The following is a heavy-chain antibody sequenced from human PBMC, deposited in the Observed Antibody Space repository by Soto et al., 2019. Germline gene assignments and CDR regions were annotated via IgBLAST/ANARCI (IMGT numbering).Heavy chain of an antibody. D-gene: IGHD3-10*01. CDR2: ISAYNGNT. V-gene: IGHV1-18*01. CDR3: AIVGGWIRYLPWWLDP. J-gene: IGHJ5*02. CDR1: GYTFTSYG. Sequence: ASVKVSCKASGYTFTSYGISWVRQAPGQGHEWMGWISAYNGNTNYAQKLQGRVTMTTDTSTSTAYMELRSLRSDDTAVYYCAIVGGWIRYLPWWLDPCGPRILLTLSS.